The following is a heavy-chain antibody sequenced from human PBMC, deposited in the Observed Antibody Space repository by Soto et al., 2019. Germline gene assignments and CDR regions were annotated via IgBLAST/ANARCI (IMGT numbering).Heavy chain of an antibody. V-gene: IGHV1-69*01. D-gene: IGHD3-22*01. J-gene: IGHJ4*02. CDR3: ARVGSGYVFFIDF. CDR2: IIPIFGTA. CDR1: GGIFSSYA. Sequence: QEQLVQSGAEVKKPGSSVKVSCKASGGIFSSYAISWVRQAPGQGLEWMGGIIPIFGTANYAQKFQGRVTITADPSTNSADMDLSRRPCEHTAIYYGARVGSGYVFFIDFWGQGPWVTVSS.